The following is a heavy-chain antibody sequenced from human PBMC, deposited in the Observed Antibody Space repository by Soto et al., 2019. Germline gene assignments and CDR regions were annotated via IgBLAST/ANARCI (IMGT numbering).Heavy chain of an antibody. V-gene: IGHV4-59*01. CDR3: ARDIGPAYYYDSSGYYPNWFDP. Sequence: SETLSLTCTVSNGSISSYYWSWIRQPPGKGLEWIGYIYYSGSTNYNPSLKSRVTISVDTSKNQFSLKLSSVTAADTAVYYCARDIGPAYYYDSSGYYPNWFDPWGQGTLVTVS. CDR1: NGSISSYY. J-gene: IGHJ5*02. CDR2: IYYSGST. D-gene: IGHD3-22*01.